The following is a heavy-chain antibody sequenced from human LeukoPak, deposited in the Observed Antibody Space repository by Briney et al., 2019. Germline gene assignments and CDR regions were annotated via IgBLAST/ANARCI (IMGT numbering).Heavy chain of an antibody. CDR3: AREERAITAYGRGAFDY. CDR2: INPSGGTT. V-gene: IGHV1-46*01. J-gene: IGHJ4*02. CDR1: GYTFISYY. D-gene: IGHD6-13*01. Sequence: ASVKVSCKASGYTFISYYIHWVRQAPGQGLEWMGIINPSGGTTTYAQKFQGRVTMTRDTSTGTVYMELSSLRSEDTAVYYCAREERAITAYGRGAFDYWGQGTLVTVSS.